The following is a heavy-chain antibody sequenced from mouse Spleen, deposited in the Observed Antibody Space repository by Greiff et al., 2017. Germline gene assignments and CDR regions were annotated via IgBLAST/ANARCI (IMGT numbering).Heavy chain of an antibody. J-gene: IGHJ4*01. Sequence: QVQLQQPGAELVRPGTSVKLSCKASGYTFTSYWMHWVKQRPGQGLEWIGVIDPSDSYTNYNQKFKGKATLTVDTSSSTAYTQLSSLTSEDSAVYYCASPPTDQDGGFAYWGQGTSVTVSS. CDR1: GYTFTSYW. V-gene: IGHV1-59*01. D-gene: IGHD1-1*01. CDR2: IDPSDSYT. CDR3: ASPPTDQDGGFAY.